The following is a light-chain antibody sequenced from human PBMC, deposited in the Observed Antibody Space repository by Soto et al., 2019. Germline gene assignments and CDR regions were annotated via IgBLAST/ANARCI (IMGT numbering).Light chain of an antibody. J-gene: IGKJ4*01. CDR1: QSVSIY. CDR2: DIS. V-gene: IGKV3-11*01. Sequence: EIVLTQSPATLSLSPGERATLSCRASQSVSIYLAWYQQRPGQTPRLLIYDISTRAAVIPARFSGSVFRTDYTLTISNLEPEYSAVYYRQHRFAWPNSFGGGTKVQI. CDR3: QHRFAWPNS.